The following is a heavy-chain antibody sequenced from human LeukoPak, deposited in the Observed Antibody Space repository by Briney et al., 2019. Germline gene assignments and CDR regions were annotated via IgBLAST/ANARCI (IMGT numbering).Heavy chain of an antibody. CDR2: IYPSGSP. CDR3: AREVSRGYVSPLHY. D-gene: IGHD6-13*01. Sequence: SETLSLTCTVSGGSISSGSYYWSWIRQPAGKGLEWIGRIYPSGSPNYNPSLKSRVPISVHTSKNQFSLKLSSVTAADTAVYYCAREVSRGYVSPLHYWGQGTLVTVSS. J-gene: IGHJ4*02. CDR1: GGSISSGSYY. V-gene: IGHV4-61*02.